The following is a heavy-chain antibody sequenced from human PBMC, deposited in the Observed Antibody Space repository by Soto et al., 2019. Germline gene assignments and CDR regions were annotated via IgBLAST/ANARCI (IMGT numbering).Heavy chain of an antibody. CDR2: ISGSGGST. J-gene: IGHJ4*02. V-gene: IGHV3-23*01. CDR3: AKEGIYYDSSGYYYLEYPFDY. D-gene: IGHD3-22*01. Sequence: GGSLRLSCAASGFTFSSYAMSWVRQAPGKGLEWVSAISGSGGSTYYADSVKGRFTISRDNSKNTLYLQMNSLRAEDTAVYYCAKEGIYYDSSGYYYLEYPFDYWGQGTLV. CDR1: GFTFSSYA.